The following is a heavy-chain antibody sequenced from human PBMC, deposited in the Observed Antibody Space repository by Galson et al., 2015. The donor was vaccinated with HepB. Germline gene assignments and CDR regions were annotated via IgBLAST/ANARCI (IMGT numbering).Heavy chain of an antibody. CDR3: ARHGNFGGYSRSGSCHYSDY. D-gene: IGHD2-15*01. CDR2: IYPGDSDT. J-gene: IGHJ4*02. CDR1: GYKFSTYW. Sequence: QSGAEVKKPGESLKISCETSGYKFSTYWVGWLRQMPGKGLEWVGIIYPGDSDTRYSPSFQGQVTISVDKSISTAYLQWSSLKASDTAMYYCARHGNFGGYSRSGSCHYSDYWGQGTLVTVSS. V-gene: IGHV5-51*01.